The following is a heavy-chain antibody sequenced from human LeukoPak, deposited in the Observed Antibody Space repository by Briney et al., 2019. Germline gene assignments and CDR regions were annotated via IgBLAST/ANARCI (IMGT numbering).Heavy chain of an antibody. CDR2: SRNSKNI. CDR3: ARDSAYAFDT. D-gene: IGHD1-26*01. V-gene: IGHV3-48*02. J-gene: IGHJ3*02. CDR1: GFAFSSYS. Sequence: GGFLRLSCAASGFAFSSYSMNWVRQAPGKGLEWVSYSRNSKNIYYAASVEGRFTISRDDAQNSLYLQMNSLREEDTAVYYCARDSAYAFDTWGQGTKVTVSS.